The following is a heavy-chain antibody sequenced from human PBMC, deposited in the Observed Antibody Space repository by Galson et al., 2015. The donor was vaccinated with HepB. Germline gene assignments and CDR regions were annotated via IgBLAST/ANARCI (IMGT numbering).Heavy chain of an antibody. Sequence: SLRLSCAASGFTFSSYWMSWVRQAPGKGLEWVANVKQDGSEKYYVDSVKGRFTISRDNAKNSLYLQMNSLRAEDTAVYYCARENGIAAAGTTDYWGQGTLVTVSS. CDR2: VKQDGSEK. D-gene: IGHD6-13*01. V-gene: IGHV3-7*03. CDR1: GFTFSSYW. J-gene: IGHJ4*02. CDR3: ARENGIAAAGTTDY.